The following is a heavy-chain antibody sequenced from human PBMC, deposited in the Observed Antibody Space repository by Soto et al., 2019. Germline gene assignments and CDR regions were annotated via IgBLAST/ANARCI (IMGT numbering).Heavy chain of an antibody. CDR2: IGTGGDT. CDR3: AREHSGGHNAFEI. CDR1: GFTFSSFH. Sequence: EVQLVESGGGLVQPGGSLRLSCAASGFTFSSFHMHWIRHATGKGLEWVSGIGTGGDTYYPGSVQGRFTVSRENGKNSLYLQINSLRAGDTAVYYCAREHSGGHNAFEIWGQGTMVTVSS. J-gene: IGHJ3*02. D-gene: IGHD4-17*01. V-gene: IGHV3-13*01.